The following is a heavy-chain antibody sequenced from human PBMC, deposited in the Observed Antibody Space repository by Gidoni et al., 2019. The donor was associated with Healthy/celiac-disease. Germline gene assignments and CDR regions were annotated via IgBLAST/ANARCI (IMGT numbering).Heavy chain of an antibody. Sequence: QVQLQESGPGLVKPSETLSLTSTVPGGSISSYYRSWIRQPAGKGLEWIGRIYTSGSTNYNPSLKSRVTMSVDTSKNQFSLKLSSVTAADTAVYYCARDSGPPGEEWLFVYWGQGTLVTVSS. CDR3: ARDSGPPGEEWLFVY. D-gene: IGHD3-3*01. J-gene: IGHJ4*02. CDR2: IYTSGST. V-gene: IGHV4-4*07. CDR1: GGSISSYY.